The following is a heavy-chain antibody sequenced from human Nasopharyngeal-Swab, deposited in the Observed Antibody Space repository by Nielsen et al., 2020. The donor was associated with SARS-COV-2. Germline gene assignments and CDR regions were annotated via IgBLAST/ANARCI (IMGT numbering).Heavy chain of an antibody. CDR3: ARHSRVTTVVVVTLFDF. J-gene: IGHJ4*02. CDR2: MSYSGVT. D-gene: IGHD3-22*01. Sequence: GSLRLSCSVSGGSIRDNNYYWSWIRQPPGKGLEWIGSMSYSGVTFYNPSLRNRVTLSVDTSKNLLSLKLDSVTAADTALYYCARHSRVTTVVVVTLFDFWGQGIQVTVSP. CDR1: GGSIRDNNYY. V-gene: IGHV4-39*01.